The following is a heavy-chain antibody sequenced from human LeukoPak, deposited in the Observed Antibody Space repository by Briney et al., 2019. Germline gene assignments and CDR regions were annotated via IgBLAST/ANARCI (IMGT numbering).Heavy chain of an antibody. V-gene: IGHV1-8*01. CDR2: MNPNSGNT. CDR3: ARVTYDYGGNLDY. D-gene: IGHD4-23*01. CDR1: GYTFTSYD. Sequence: GASVKVSCKASGYTFTSYDINWVRQATGQGLEWMGWMNPNSGNTGYAQKFQGRVTMTRNTSISTAYMELSSLRSEDTAVYYCARVTYDYGGNLDYWGQGTLVTVSS. J-gene: IGHJ4*02.